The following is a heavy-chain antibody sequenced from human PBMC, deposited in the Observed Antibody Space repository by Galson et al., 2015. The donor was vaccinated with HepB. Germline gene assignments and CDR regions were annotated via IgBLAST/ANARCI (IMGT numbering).Heavy chain of an antibody. CDR2: TYYRSTWYN. Sequence: CAISGDSVSSYSAAWHWIRQSPSRGLEWLGRTYYRSTWYNDYAVSVKSRMTINSDTSKNQFSLQVNSVTPEDAAIYYCTRGHRGDEGFDIWGPGTMVIVSS. CDR3: TRGHRGDEGFDI. V-gene: IGHV6-1*01. D-gene: IGHD3-16*01. J-gene: IGHJ3*02. CDR1: GDSVSSYSAA.